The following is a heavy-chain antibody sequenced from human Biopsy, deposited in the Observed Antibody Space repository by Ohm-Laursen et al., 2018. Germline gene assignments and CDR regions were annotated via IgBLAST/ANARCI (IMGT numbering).Heavy chain of an antibody. V-gene: IGHV4-39*01. Sequence: GTLSLTCTVSGGSISNNNYYWGWIRQPPGKGLEWIGSIFYRGSTHYKPSLKSRVNISVGTSKNQFSLKLTFVTAADTAVYYCARDYDTSGYYYVSWGQGTLVTVSS. J-gene: IGHJ5*02. CDR1: GGSISNNNYY. CDR3: ARDYDTSGYYYVS. CDR2: IFYRGST. D-gene: IGHD3-22*01.